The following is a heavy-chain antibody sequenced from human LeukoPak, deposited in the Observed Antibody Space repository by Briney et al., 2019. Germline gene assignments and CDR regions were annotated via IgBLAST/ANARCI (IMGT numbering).Heavy chain of an antibody. CDR3: ARDNSLAITMLRGITYNWFDS. V-gene: IGHV1-69*01. Sequence: ASVKVSCKASGGTFTSYGFSWVRQAPGQGLEWMGGIIPIFGTANYAQKFQGRVTITADESTNTSYMELSSLRSEDTAVYYCARDNSLAITMLRGITYNWFDSWGQRTLVTVSS. CDR2: IIPIFGTA. CDR1: GGTFTSYG. J-gene: IGHJ5*01. D-gene: IGHD1-7*01.